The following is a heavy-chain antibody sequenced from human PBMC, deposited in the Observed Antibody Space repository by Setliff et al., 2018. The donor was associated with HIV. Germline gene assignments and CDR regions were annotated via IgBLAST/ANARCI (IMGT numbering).Heavy chain of an antibody. CDR3: ARGTTYWSWYFDL. V-gene: IGHV4-59*01. D-gene: IGHD2-8*02. CDR1: GDSLGSYY. Sequence: SETLSLTCIVSGDSLGSYYWSWIRQSPGKGLEWIGDVHDSGGTRYNPSLDSRVTISSDTSTNQFSLMLHSVTAADTAVYFCARGTTYWSWYFDLWGRGTLVTV. CDR2: VHDSGGT. J-gene: IGHJ2*01.